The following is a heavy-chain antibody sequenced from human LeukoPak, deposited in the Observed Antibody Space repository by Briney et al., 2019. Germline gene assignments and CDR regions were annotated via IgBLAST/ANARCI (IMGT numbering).Heavy chain of an antibody. Sequence: GGSLRLSCAASGYTFSYYVMHWVRQAPGKGLEWVAVIWYDGSNKYYADSVKGRFTISRDNSKNTLYLLMNSLRADDTAVYYCARGSRRAAGALDSWGQGTLVAVSS. V-gene: IGHV3-33*01. CDR2: IWYDGSNK. CDR1: GYTFSYYV. D-gene: IGHD6-13*01. CDR3: ARGSRRAAGALDS. J-gene: IGHJ4*02.